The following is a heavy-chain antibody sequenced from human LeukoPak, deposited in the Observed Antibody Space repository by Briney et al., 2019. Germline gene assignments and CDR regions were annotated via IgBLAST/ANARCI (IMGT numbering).Heavy chain of an antibody. V-gene: IGHV3-49*04. CDR1: GFTFGDYA. J-gene: IGHJ3*02. D-gene: IGHD2-2*01. CDR3: TSSWYCSSTSCSDAFDI. Sequence: PGRSLRLSCTASGFTFGDYAMSWARQAPGKGLEWVGFIRSKAYGGTTEYAASVKGRFTISRDDSKSIAYLQMNSLKTEDTAVYYCTSSWYCSSTSCSDAFDIWGQGTMVTVSS. CDR2: IRSKAYGGTT.